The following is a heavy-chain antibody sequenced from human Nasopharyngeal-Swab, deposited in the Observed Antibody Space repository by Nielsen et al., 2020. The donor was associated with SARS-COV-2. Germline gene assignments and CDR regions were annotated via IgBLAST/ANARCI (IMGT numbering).Heavy chain of an antibody. J-gene: IGHJ4*02. V-gene: IGHV2-70*01. CDR3: ARTDYYDSSGYPFDY. CDR2: IDWDDDK. Sequence: WIRQPPGKALEWLALIDWDDDKYYSTSLKTRLTISKDTSKNQAVLTMTNMDPVDTATYYCARTDYYDSSGYPFDYWGQGTLVTVSS. D-gene: IGHD3-22*01.